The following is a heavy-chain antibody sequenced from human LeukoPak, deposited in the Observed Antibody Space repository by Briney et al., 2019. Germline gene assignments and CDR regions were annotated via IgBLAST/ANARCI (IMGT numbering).Heavy chain of an antibody. D-gene: IGHD2-2*01. CDR2: INPNSGGT. CDR3: ARDRQQLLSLYYGMDV. Sequence: ASVKVSCMASGYTFTGYYMHWVRQAPGQGLEWMGWINPNSGGTNYAQKFQGRVTMTRDTSISTAYMELSRLRSDDTAVCYCARDRQQLLSLYYGMDVWGQGTTVTVSS. CDR1: GYTFTGYY. V-gene: IGHV1-2*02. J-gene: IGHJ6*02.